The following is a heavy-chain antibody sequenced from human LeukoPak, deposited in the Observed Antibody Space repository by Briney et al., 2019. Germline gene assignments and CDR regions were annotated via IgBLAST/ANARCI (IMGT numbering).Heavy chain of an antibody. Sequence: SETLSLTCAVSGYSITSSSWWGWIRQPPGKGLEWIGYIYHSGTTYYNPSLKSRVTISVDTSKNQFSLRLSSVTAADTAVYYCARLQYCSGTSCYWFDPWGQGTLVTVSS. V-gene: IGHV4-28*01. D-gene: IGHD2-2*01. CDR3: ARLQYCSGTSCYWFDP. J-gene: IGHJ5*02. CDR2: IYHSGTT. CDR1: GYSITSSSW.